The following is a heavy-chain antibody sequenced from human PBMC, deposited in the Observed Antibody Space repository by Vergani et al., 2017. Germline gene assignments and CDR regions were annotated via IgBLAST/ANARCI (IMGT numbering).Heavy chain of an antibody. CDR2: ISSSGSTI. CDR3: AREEPYYDFWSGYYRGFDY. J-gene: IGHJ4*02. CDR1: GFTFSSYA. Sequence: EVQLLESGGGLVQPGGSLRLSCAASGFTFSSYAMSWVRQAPGKGLEWVSYISSSGSTIYYADSVKGRFTISRDNAKNSLYLQMNSLRAEDTAVYYCAREEPYYDFWSGYYRGFDYWGQGTLVTVSS. V-gene: IGHV3-48*03. D-gene: IGHD3-3*01.